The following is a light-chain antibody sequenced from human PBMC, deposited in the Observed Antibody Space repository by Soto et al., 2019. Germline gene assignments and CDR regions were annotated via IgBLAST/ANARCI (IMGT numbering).Light chain of an antibody. CDR2: VAS. V-gene: IGKV3-15*01. J-gene: IGKJ4*01. CDR1: QSVSSN. CDR3: QQYNVWPLT. Sequence: EIVMTQSPATLSVSPGERATLSCRASQSVSSNLAWYQQKPGQTPKLLIYVASTRATGIPARFSGSGSGTEFTRTISSRQSEDFAVYYCQQYNVWPLTFGGGTKVEFK.